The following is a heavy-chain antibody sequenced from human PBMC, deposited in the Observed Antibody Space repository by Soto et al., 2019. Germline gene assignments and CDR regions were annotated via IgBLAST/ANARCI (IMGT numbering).Heavy chain of an antibody. CDR2: IYYNGDT. J-gene: IGHJ4*02. D-gene: IGHD6-19*01. CDR1: GGSRNNNY. V-gene: IGHV4-59*01. CDR3: ARGGWYLDY. Sequence: PSETLSLTCTVSGGSRNNNYWSWIRQPPGKGLEYIGYIYYNGDTNYNPSLKSRVTISVDTSRNRFSLKLTSVAATDTAVYFCARGGWYLDYWGQGILVTVSS.